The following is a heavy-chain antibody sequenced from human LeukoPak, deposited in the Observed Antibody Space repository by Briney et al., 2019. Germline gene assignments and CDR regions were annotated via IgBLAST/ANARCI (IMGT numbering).Heavy chain of an antibody. V-gene: IGHV4-59*08. Sequence: SETLSLTCNVSSDSLSSDYWRWIRHPPEEGLEWIGFIFYSGPTSYNPSLQSRVTISVDTPKNQFSLKLSSVTAADTAVYYCARTRPQDHATSYMDVWGTGTTVTVSS. CDR1: SDSLSSDY. D-gene: IGHD1-26*01. CDR2: IFYSGPT. J-gene: IGHJ6*04. CDR3: ARTRPQDHATSYMDV.